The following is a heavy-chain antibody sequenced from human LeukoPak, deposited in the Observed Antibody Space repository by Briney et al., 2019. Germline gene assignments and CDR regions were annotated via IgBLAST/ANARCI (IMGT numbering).Heavy chain of an antibody. D-gene: IGHD1-1*01. CDR3: ARDDVNGTPFDY. CDR1: GFTFSSYG. Sequence: GGSLRLSCAASGFTFSSYGMHWVRQAPGKGLEWVAVISYDGSNKYYADSVKGRFTISRDNSKNTLYLQMNSLRAEDTAVYYCARDDVNGTPFDYWGQGTLVTVSS. CDR2: ISYDGSNK. V-gene: IGHV3-30*03. J-gene: IGHJ4*02.